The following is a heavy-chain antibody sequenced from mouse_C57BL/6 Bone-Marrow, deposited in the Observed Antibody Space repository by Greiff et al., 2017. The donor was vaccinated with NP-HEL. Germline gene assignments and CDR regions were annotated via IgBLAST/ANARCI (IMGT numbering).Heavy chain of an antibody. CDR2: ISDGGSYT. V-gene: IGHV5-4*01. CDR3: ARDLLGSYDY. J-gene: IGHJ2*01. CDR1: GFTFSSYA. D-gene: IGHD1-1*02. Sequence: DVKLVESGGGLVKPGGSLKLSCAASGFTFSSYAMSWVRQTPEKRLEWVATISDGGSYTYYPDNVKGRFTISRDNAKNKLYLQMSHLKSEDTAMYYCARDLLGSYDYWGQGTTLTVSS.